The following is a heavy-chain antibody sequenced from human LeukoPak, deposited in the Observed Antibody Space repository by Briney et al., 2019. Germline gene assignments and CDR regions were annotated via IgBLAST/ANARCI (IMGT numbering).Heavy chain of an antibody. J-gene: IGHJ3*01. CDR2: ITGSGSTM. V-gene: IGHV3-23*01. D-gene: IGHD4-17*01. CDR3: AKDPDGDYVVAFDF. Sequence: ITGSGSTMTYAASVRARFTISRDNSCDTLYLQMTTLSAEDTAVYYRAKDPDGDYVVAFDFWGLGTKVTVSS.